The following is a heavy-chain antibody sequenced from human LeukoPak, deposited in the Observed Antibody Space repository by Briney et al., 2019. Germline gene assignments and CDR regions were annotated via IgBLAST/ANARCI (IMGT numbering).Heavy chain of an antibody. D-gene: IGHD5-12*01. CDR2: IKSKNDGETT. CDR3: AADLPPPRGYDYPVDD. CDR1: GFIFFNAW. Sequence: GGSLRLSCAASGFIFFNAWVSWARQAPGKGLEWDGRIKSKNDGETTEYAAPVKHRFTISRDDSKDTLYLYMNSLKTDVTAVYYCAADLPPPRGYDYPVDDWGQGTLVTVSS. V-gene: IGHV3-15*01. J-gene: IGHJ4*02.